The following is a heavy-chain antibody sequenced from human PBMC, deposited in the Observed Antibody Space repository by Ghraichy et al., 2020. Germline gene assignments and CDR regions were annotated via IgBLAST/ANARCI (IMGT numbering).Heavy chain of an antibody. D-gene: IGHD3-16*01. CDR2: ICGSADCT. Sequence: GGSLRLSCVGSGFTFRSYAMSWVRQPPGKGLEWVSGICGSADCTYHTDSVKGRFTISRDNSKNTLYLQMNSLTVEDTAAYYCAKGFVADKYYYGMDVWGPGTTVTVSS. V-gene: IGHV3-23*01. CDR1: GFTFRSYA. CDR3: AKGFVADKYYYGMDV. J-gene: IGHJ6*02.